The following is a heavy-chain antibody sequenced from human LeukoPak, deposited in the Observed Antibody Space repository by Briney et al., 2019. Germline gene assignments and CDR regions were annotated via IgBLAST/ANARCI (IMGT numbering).Heavy chain of an antibody. CDR3: AKAHSSGWYSVDY. CDR2: ISSDGSNK. J-gene: IGHJ4*02. CDR1: GFTFSRYG. D-gene: IGHD6-19*01. Sequence: GRSLRLSCAASGFTFSRYGMYWVRQAPGKGLECVAVISSDGSNKYYGDSVKGRFTISRDNSKNTLDLQMNSLRVEDTAVYFCAKAHSSGWYSVDYWGQGTLVTVSS. V-gene: IGHV3-30*18.